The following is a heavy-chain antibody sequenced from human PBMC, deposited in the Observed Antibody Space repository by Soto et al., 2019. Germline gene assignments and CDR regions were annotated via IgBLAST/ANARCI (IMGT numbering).Heavy chain of an antibody. Sequence: GASVKVSCKASGYTFTSYAMHWVRQAPGQRLEWMGWINAGNGNTKYSQKFQGRVTITADESTSTAYMELSSLRSEDTAVYYCARGGLRLIDAFDIWGQGTMVTVSS. D-gene: IGHD3-22*01. V-gene: IGHV1-3*01. CDR2: INAGNGNT. J-gene: IGHJ3*02. CDR3: ARGGLRLIDAFDI. CDR1: GYTFTSYA.